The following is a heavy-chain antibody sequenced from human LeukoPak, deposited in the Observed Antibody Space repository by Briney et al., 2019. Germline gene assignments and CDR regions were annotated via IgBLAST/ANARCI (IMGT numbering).Heavy chain of an antibody. CDR3: ATYFQLDKPDC. CDR1: GFTFSSCE. V-gene: IGHV3-48*03. Sequence: PGGSLRLSCAASGFTFSSCEMNWARQAPGKGQEWVSYISSSGSTIYYADSVKGRFTISRDNAKNSLYLQMNSLSAEDTAVYYCATYFQLDKPDCWGQGTLVTVSS. J-gene: IGHJ4*02. D-gene: IGHD1-1*01. CDR2: ISSSGSTI.